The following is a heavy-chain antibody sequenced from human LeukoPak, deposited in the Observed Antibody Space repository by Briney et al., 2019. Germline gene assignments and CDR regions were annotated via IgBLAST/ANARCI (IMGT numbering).Heavy chain of an antibody. Sequence: KPSQTLSLTCTVSSGSISTYYWTWIRQPPGKGLEWIGYIYYTGSTNYNPSLKSRVTISVDTSKNQFSLKLSSVTAADTAVYYCARTGSWYYYFDYWGQGALVTVSS. J-gene: IGHJ4*02. CDR1: SGSISTYY. D-gene: IGHD6-13*01. V-gene: IGHV4-59*01. CDR3: ARTGSWYYYFDY. CDR2: IYYTGST.